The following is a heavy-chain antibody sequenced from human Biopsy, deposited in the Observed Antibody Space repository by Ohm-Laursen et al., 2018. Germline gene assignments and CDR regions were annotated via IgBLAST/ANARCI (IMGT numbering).Heavy chain of an antibody. Sequence: SETLSLTCTVSGGSISNGGYYWNWVRQPPGKGLEWIGSIFYRGSTHYKPSLKSRVNISVDTSKNQFSLKLNSVTAADTAVYYCARDYDTSGYYYVSWGQGTLVTVSS. D-gene: IGHD3-22*01. CDR1: GGSISNGGYY. J-gene: IGHJ5*02. CDR3: ARDYDTSGYYYVS. V-gene: IGHV4-39*01. CDR2: IFYRGST.